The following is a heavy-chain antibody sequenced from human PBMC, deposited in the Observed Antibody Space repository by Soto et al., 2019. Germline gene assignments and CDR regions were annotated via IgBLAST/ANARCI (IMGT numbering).Heavy chain of an antibody. J-gene: IGHJ5*02. Sequence: SETLSLTCTVSGGSITGGGYYWILIRQHPGKGLEWIGYIHYSGTTYYNPSLESRLTISVDTSKTQFSLALRSVTAADTAVYYCASAFTASAGWANWFYLCGQGTLVIVSS. CDR1: GGSITGGGYY. D-gene: IGHD6-13*01. CDR3: ASAFTASAGWANWFYL. CDR2: IHYSGTT. V-gene: IGHV4-31*03.